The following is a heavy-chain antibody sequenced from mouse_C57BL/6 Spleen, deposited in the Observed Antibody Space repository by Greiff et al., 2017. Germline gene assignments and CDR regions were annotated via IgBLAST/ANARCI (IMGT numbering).Heavy chain of an antibody. CDR1: GFTFSDYY. Sequence: EVQLLQSEAGLVQPGTSMKLSCTASGFTFSDYYMPWVRQVPEQGLEWVANINPDGSSTYYLDSLESRFIISRDNTKNILYLQLSSLKSEDTDTYYCARYYYGMDYWGQGTSVTVSS. V-gene: IGHV5-16*01. CDR2: INPDGSST. CDR3: ARYYYGMDY. J-gene: IGHJ4*01.